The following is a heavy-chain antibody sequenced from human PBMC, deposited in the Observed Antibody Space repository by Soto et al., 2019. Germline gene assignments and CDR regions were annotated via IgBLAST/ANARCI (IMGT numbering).Heavy chain of an antibody. J-gene: IGHJ6*02. CDR1: GFSFSSYS. CDR2: ISSSSSYI. D-gene: IGHD3-16*02. V-gene: IGHV3-21*01. Sequence: PGWSLRLSCAAAGFSFSSYSMNWVRQAPGKGLEWVSSISSSSSYIYYADSVKGRFTISRDNAKNSLYLQMNSLRAEDTAVYYCASPNRIGHYYYYGMDVWGQGTTVTVS. CDR3: ASPNRIGHYYYYGMDV.